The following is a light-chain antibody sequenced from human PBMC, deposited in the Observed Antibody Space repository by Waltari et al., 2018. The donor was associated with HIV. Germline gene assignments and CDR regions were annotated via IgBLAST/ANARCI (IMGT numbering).Light chain of an antibody. V-gene: IGLV2-14*01. CDR1: DIDIGIYDY. CDR3: SSYVTGGSLL. J-gene: IGLJ3*02. CDR2: NAK. Sequence: QSALTQPASVSGSPGQSVTISCIGSDIDIGIYDYISWYHHHPNRAPRLVVFNAKSRPSGSPFRCAGSKSGNTASLTISGLQADDEGVYYCSSYVTGGSLLFGGGTQVTVL.